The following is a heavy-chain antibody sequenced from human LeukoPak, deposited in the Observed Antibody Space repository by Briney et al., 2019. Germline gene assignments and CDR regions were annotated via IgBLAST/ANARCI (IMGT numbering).Heavy chain of an antibody. CDR3: ARQFRYYYDSSGYAFDI. CDR1: GGSISSYY. Sequence: SETLSLTCTVSGGSISSYYWSWIRQPPGKGLEWIGYIYYSGSTSYNPSLKSRVTISVDTSKNQFSLKLSSVTAADTAVYYCARQFRYYYDSSGYAFDIWGQGTMVTVSS. J-gene: IGHJ3*02. D-gene: IGHD3-22*01. V-gene: IGHV4-59*01. CDR2: IYYSGST.